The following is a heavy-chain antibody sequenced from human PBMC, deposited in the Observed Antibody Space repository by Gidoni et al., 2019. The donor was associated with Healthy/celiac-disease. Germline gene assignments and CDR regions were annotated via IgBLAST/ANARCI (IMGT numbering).Heavy chain of an antibody. Sequence: EVQLVESGGGLVQPGRSLRLSCTASGFTFGAYAMSWFRQAPGKGLEWVGFIRSKAYGGTTEYAASVKGRFTISRDDSKSIAYLQMNSLKTEDTAVYYCTRDAFSSSWYYFDYWGQGTLVTVSS. CDR1: GFTFGAYA. J-gene: IGHJ4*02. D-gene: IGHD6-13*01. CDR3: TRDAFSSSWYYFDY. V-gene: IGHV3-49*03. CDR2: IRSKAYGGTT.